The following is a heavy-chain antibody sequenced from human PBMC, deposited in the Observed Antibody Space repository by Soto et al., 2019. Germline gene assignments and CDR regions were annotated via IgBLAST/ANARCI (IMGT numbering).Heavy chain of an antibody. CDR2: IFDNGPT. J-gene: IGHJ4*02. Sequence: PSETLSLTCSVSGGSITNYYWSWIRQSPGQGLEWIGNIFDNGPTNYNPSLKSRVTMSVDTSKSQVSLRLRSVTAADTAVYYCAREGLGFDFWGQGALVTVSS. CDR3: AREGLGFDF. CDR1: GGSITNYY. D-gene: IGHD3-16*01. V-gene: IGHV4-59*12.